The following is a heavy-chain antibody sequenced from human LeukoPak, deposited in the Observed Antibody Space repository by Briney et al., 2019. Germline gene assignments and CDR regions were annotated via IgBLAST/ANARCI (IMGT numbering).Heavy chain of an antibody. Sequence: KPGGSLRPSCAASGFTFSNAWMSWVRQAPGKGLEWVGRIKSKTDGGTTDYAAPVKGRFTISRDDSKNTLYLQMNSLKTEDTAVYYCTTGDVLRFLEWSSWGQGTLVTVSS. CDR3: TTGDVLRFLEWSS. V-gene: IGHV3-15*01. CDR2: IKSKTDGGTT. J-gene: IGHJ5*02. CDR1: GFTFSNAW. D-gene: IGHD3-3*01.